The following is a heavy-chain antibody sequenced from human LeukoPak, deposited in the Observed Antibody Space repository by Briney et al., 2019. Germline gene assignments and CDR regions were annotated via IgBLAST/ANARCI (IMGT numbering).Heavy chain of an antibody. CDR2: MNPNSGNT. CDR3: VRGRINHWVYYYYGMDV. D-gene: IGHD1-14*01. Sequence: GASVKVSCKASGYTFTSYDINWVRQATGQGLEWMGWMNPNSGNTGYAQKFQGRVTMTRNTSISTAYMELSSLRSEDTAVYYCVRGRINHWVYYYYGMDVWGQGTTVTVSS. J-gene: IGHJ6*02. V-gene: IGHV1-8*01. CDR1: GYTFTSYD.